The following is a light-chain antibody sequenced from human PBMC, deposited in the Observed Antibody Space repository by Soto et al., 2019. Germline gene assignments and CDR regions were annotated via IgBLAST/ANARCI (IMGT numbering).Light chain of an antibody. CDR1: RNIGTW. V-gene: IGKV1-5*03. CDR2: RAS. Sequence: DTPMTQSPSTLSASVGDSVSITCRASRNIGTWLAWYQQKPGKAPNLLIYRASTLASGVPSRFSGSGSGTEFTLTISSLQPEDFAIYYCLQEYNYPWTFGQGTKVEIK. J-gene: IGKJ1*01. CDR3: LQEYNYPWT.